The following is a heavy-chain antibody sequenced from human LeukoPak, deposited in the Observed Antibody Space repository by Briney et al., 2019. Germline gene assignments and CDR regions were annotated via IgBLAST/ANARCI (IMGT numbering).Heavy chain of an antibody. CDR2: IYYSGST. CDR3: ARSGSYSGPYVY. Sequence: PSETLSLTCTVSGGSISSSSYYWGWIRQPPWKGLEWIGSIYYSGSTYYNPSLKSRVTISVDTSKNQFSLKLSSVTAADTAVYYCARSGSYSGPYVYWGQGTVVTVSS. CDR1: GGSISSSSYY. V-gene: IGHV4-39*07. D-gene: IGHD1-26*01. J-gene: IGHJ4*02.